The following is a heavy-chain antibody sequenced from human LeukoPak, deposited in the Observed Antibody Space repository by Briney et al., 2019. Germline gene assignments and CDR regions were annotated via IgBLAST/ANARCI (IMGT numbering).Heavy chain of an antibody. CDR3: AHRKDYGEPTGYYIDY. D-gene: IGHD4-17*01. CDR2: IYWDDDK. CDR1: GFSLTTGGVG. J-gene: IGHJ4*02. Sequence: SGPTLVKPTQTLTLTCTFSGFSLTTGGVGVGWIRQPPGKALEWLVLIYWDDDKRYSPSLKSKLTITKDTSKNQVVLTMTKMDPVDTGTYYCAHRKDYGEPTGYYIDYWGQGTLVTVSS. V-gene: IGHV2-5*02.